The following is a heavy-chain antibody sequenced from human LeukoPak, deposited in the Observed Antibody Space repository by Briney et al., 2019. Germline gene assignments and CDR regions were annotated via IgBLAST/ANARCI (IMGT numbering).Heavy chain of an antibody. Sequence: GASVKVSCKASGYTFTSYDIHWVRQATGQGLEWMGWINPNSGGTNYAQKFQGRVTMTRDTSISTAYMELSRLRSDDTAVYYCARDLYCSSTSCYDWFDPWGQGTLVTVSS. V-gene: IGHV1-2*02. D-gene: IGHD2-2*01. CDR2: INPNSGGT. J-gene: IGHJ5*02. CDR3: ARDLYCSSTSCYDWFDP. CDR1: GYTFTSYD.